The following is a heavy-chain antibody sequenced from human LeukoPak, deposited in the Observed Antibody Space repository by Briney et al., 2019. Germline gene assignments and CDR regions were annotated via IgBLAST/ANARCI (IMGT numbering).Heavy chain of an antibody. Sequence: SETLSLTCTVSGYSISSGYYWGWIRQPPGKGLEWIGSIYHSGSTYYNPSLKSRVTISVDTSKNQLSLKLSSVTAADTAVYYCARQQDYYDSSGYLDYWGQGTLVTVSS. J-gene: IGHJ4*02. CDR3: ARQQDYYDSSGYLDY. CDR1: GYSISSGYY. V-gene: IGHV4-38-2*02. CDR2: IYHSGST. D-gene: IGHD3-22*01.